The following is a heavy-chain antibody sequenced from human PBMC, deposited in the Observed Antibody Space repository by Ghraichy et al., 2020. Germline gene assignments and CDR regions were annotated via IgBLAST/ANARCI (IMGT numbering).Heavy chain of an antibody. Sequence: SQTLSLTCAISGDSVSSNSAAWNWIRQSPSRGLEWLGRTYYRSKWYNDYAVSVKSRITINPDTSKNQFSLQLNSVTPEDTAVYYCARDLSRSIAVAGGNYWYFDLWGRGTLVTVSS. CDR1: GDSVSSNSAA. J-gene: IGHJ2*01. V-gene: IGHV6-1*01. CDR2: TYYRSKWYN. CDR3: ARDLSRSIAVAGGNYWYFDL. D-gene: IGHD6-19*01.